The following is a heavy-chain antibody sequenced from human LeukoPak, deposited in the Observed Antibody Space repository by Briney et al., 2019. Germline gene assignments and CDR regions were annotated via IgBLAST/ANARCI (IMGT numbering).Heavy chain of an antibody. CDR3: AREELCCSSTSCYSIRYYFDY. J-gene: IGHJ4*02. D-gene: IGHD2-2*01. V-gene: IGHV1-69*04. CDR1: GGTFSSYA. CDR2: IIPIFGIA. Sequence: ASVKVSCKASGGTFSSYAISWVRQAPGQGLEWMGRIIPIFGIANYAQKFQGRVTITADKSTSTAYMELSSLRSEDTAVYYCAREELCCSSTSCYSIRYYFDYWGQGTLVTVSS.